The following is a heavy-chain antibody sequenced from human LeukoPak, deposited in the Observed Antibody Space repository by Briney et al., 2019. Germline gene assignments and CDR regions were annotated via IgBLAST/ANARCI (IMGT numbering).Heavy chain of an antibody. J-gene: IGHJ4*02. CDR1: GFTFSSYA. V-gene: IGHV3-23*01. CDR2: ISGSGGST. CDR3: AKPTYSSSKGSRGFGD. Sequence: PGGSLRLSCAASGFTFSSYAMSWVRQAPGKGLEWVSAISGSGGSTYYADSVKGRFTISRDNSKNTLYLQMNSLRAEDTAVYYCAKPTYSSSKGSRGFGDWGQGTLVTVSS. D-gene: IGHD6-13*01.